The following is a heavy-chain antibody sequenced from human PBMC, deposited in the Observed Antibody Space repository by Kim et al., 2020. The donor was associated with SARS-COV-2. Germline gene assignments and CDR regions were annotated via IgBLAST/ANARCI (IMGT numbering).Heavy chain of an antibody. D-gene: IGHD4-17*01. Sequence: GGSLRLSCTASGFTFGNSCLHWVRQAPGKGLVLVSFINADGNNTTSANAVKGRFSISIDNAKNTLFFQLNILRPEDAAMSYCYSAPSRCTTWGGGTLVIV. V-gene: IGHV3-74*03. CDR2: INADGNNT. CDR1: GFTFGNSC. CDR3: YSAPSRCTT. J-gene: IGHJ1*01.